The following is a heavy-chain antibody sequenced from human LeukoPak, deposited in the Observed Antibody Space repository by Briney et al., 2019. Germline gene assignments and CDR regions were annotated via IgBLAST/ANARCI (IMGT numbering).Heavy chain of an antibody. Sequence: ASVKVSCKASGGTFSSYAISWVRQAPGQGLEWMGGIIPIFGTANYAQKFQGRVTITADESTSTAYMELSSLRSEDTAVYYCARGGDGDYEGEYFDHWGQGTLVTVSS. CDR3: ARGGDGDYEGEYFDH. V-gene: IGHV1-69*13. CDR1: GGTFSSYA. CDR2: IIPIFGTA. D-gene: IGHD4-17*01. J-gene: IGHJ4*02.